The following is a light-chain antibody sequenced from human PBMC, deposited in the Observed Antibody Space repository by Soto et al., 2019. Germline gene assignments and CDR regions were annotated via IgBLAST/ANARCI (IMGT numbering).Light chain of an antibody. CDR3: AAWDDSLKGFV. CDR2: SNN. V-gene: IGLV1-44*01. Sequence: QSVLAQPPSASGTPGQMVTVSCSGSSSNIGSNTVNWYQQLPGTAPKLLIYSNNQRPSGVPDRFSGSKSGTSASLAISGLQSEDEADYYCAAWDDSLKGFVFGTGTKVTVL. J-gene: IGLJ1*01. CDR1: SSNIGSNT.